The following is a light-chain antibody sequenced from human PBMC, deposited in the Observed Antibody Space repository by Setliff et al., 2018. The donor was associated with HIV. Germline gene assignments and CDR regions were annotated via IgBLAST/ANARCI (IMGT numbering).Light chain of an antibody. CDR1: SSDVGGYNL. V-gene: IGLV2-23*02. J-gene: IGLJ1*01. CDR2: EVT. CDR3: CSYAGSSTYV. Sequence: QSALAQPASVSGSPGQSITISCTGSSSDVGGYNLVSWYQQHPGKAPKLMIYEVTERPSGVSNRFSGSKSATTASLTISGLQAEDEADYYCCSYAGSSTYVFGTGTKVTVL.